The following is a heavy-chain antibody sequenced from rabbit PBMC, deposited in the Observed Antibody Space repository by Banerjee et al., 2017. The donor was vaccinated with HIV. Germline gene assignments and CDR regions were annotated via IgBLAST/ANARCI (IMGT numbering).Heavy chain of an antibody. CDR3: ARDIRYTGYADYTYGRINL. CDR2: IVAGSSGST. CDR1: GFTLSSSDY. J-gene: IGHJ4*01. Sequence: QQQLEESGGGLVQPEGSLTLTCKASGFTLSSSDYMCWVRQAPGKGLEWIGCIVAGSSGSTYSASWAKGRFTISKTSSTTVTLQMTSLTAADTATYFCARDIRYTGYADYTYGRINLWGQGTLVTVS. V-gene: IGHV1S45*01. D-gene: IGHD7-1*01.